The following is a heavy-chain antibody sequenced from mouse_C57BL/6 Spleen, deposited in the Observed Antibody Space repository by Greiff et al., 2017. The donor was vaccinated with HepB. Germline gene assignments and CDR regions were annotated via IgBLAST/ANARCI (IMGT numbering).Heavy chain of an antibody. V-gene: IGHV5-4*01. J-gene: IGHJ1*03. CDR2: ISDGGSYT. D-gene: IGHD1-1*01. CDR1: GFTFSSYA. CDR3: ARDNYGSRSYWYFDV. Sequence: EVKLVESGGGLVKPGGSLKLSCAASGFTFSSYAMSWVRQTPEKRLEWVATISDGGSYTYYPDNVKGRFTISRDNAKNNLYLQMSHLKSEDTAMYYCARDNYGSRSYWYFDVWGTGTTVTVSS.